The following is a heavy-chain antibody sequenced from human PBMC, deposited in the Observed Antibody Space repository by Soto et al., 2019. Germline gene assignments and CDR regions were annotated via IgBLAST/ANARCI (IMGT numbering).Heavy chain of an antibody. Sequence: QVQLVQSGAEVQKPGASVKVSCKTSGYTFNDFGITWARQAPGLGLEWLGWIYSKAGTINFAPKFQGRVIMTTDTSTITAYMELTSLTFADSAVYFCARDIVFDIDYWGQGTLVTVS. CDR3: ARDIVFDIDY. CDR2: IYSKAGTI. V-gene: IGHV1-18*01. D-gene: IGHD2-15*01. CDR1: GYTFNDFG. J-gene: IGHJ4*02.